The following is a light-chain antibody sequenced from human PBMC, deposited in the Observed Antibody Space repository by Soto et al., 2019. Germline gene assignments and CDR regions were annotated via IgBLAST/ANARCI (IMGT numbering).Light chain of an antibody. V-gene: IGLV2-14*01. CDR3: SSYTSSSTYVV. CDR2: DVS. CDR1: SSDDGGYKY. Sequence: QSALTQPASVSGSPGQSIAISCTGTSSDDGGYKYVSWYQQHPGKAPKLMIYDVSNRPSGVSNRFSGSKSGNTASLTISGLQAEDEADYYCSSYTSSSTYVVFGGGSKLTVL. J-gene: IGLJ2*01.